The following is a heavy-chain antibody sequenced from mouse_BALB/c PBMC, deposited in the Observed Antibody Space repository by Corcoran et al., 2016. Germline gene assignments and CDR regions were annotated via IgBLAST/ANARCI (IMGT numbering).Heavy chain of an antibody. D-gene: IGHD1-1*01. CDR2: INTYTGEP. CDR3: ARSYYGSSMDY. CDR1: GYTFTNYG. V-gene: IGHV9-1*02. J-gene: IGHJ4*01. Sequence: QIQLVQSGPELKKPGETVKIYCKASGYTFTNYGMNWVKQAPGKGLKWMGWINTYTGEPTYADDFKGRFAFSLETSASTAYLQINNLKNEDMATYFCARSYYGSSMDYWGQGTSVTVSS.